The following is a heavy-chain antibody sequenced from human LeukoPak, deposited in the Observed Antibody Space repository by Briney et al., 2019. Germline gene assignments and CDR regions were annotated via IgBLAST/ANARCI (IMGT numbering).Heavy chain of an antibody. V-gene: IGHV3-23*01. Sequence: GGSLRLSCAASGFTFSSYAMSWVRQAPGKGLEWVSGISGSGGSTYYTDSVKGRFTISRDNSKNTLYLQMNSLRAEDTAVYYCAKDKMEMTTWGCFDYWGQGTLVTVSS. CDR3: AKDKMEMTTWGCFDY. J-gene: IGHJ4*02. D-gene: IGHD5-24*01. CDR2: ISGSGGST. CDR1: GFTFSSYA.